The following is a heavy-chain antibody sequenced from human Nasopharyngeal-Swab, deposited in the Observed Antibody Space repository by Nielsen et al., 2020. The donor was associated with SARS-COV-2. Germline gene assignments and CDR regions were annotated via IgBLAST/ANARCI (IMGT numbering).Heavy chain of an antibody. V-gene: IGHV4-4*02. D-gene: IGHD1-26*01. J-gene: IGHJ4*02. CDR2: IYHSGST. Sequence: SETLSLTCAVPGGSISTNNWWHWVRQPPGEGLEWIGEIYHSGSTNYNPSLKSRVTMSVDKSRNQLSLKMTSVTAADTAVYYCAREKGAGTYQGFDYWGQGTLVTVSS. CDR1: GGSISTNNW. CDR3: AREKGAGTYQGFDY.